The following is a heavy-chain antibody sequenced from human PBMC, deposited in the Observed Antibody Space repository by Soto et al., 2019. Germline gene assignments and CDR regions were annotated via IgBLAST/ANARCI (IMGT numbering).Heavy chain of an antibody. CDR3: TRDDYYGGTSRD. CDR2: MKQNDSEK. CDR1: GLTFSSPW. D-gene: IGHD4-17*01. J-gene: IGHJ4*02. Sequence: EVQLVESGGTLVQPGGSLRLSCSASGLTFSSPWMRWVRQAPGKGLEWVANMKQNDSEKYYLESVKGRFTISRDNTKKSLDLQMNSLRVEDTAVYYCTRDDYYGGTSRDWGQGTLVTVSS. V-gene: IGHV3-7*01.